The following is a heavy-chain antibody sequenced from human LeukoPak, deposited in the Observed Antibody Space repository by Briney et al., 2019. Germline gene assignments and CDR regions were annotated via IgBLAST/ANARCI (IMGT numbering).Heavy chain of an antibody. CDR3: ASNYYGSGSLDY. CDR2: IYYSGST. CDR1: GGSISSYY. V-gene: IGHV4-59*08. J-gene: IGHJ4*02. D-gene: IGHD3-10*01. Sequence: SETLSLTCTVSGGSISSYYWSWIRQPPGKGLEWIGYIYYSGSTNYNPSLKSRVTISVDTSKDQFSLKVSSVTAADTAVYYCASNYYGSGSLDYWGQGNLVTVSS.